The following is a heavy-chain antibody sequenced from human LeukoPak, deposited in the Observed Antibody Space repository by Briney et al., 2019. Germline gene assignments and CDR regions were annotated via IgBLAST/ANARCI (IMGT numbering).Heavy chain of an antibody. CDR3: ARCYYDSDHWYFDL. D-gene: IGHD3-22*01. V-gene: IGHV4-59*08. CDR1: GGSTSSYY. CDR2: IYYSGST. Sequence: SETLSLTCTVSGGSTSSYYWSWIRQPPGKGLEWIGYIYYSGSTNYNPSLKSRVTISVDTSKNQFSLKLSSVTAADTAVYYCARCYYDSDHWYFDLWGRGTLVTVSS. J-gene: IGHJ2*01.